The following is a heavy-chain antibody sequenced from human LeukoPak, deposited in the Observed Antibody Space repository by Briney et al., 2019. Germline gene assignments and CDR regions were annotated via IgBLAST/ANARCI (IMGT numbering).Heavy chain of an antibody. J-gene: IGHJ4*02. CDR2: ISSSSSYI. D-gene: IGHD2-21*02. Sequence: PGESLRLSCAASGFTFSTYSMNWVRQAPGKGLEWVSSISSSSSYIYYADSIKGRFTISRDNAKNSLYLQMNSLRAEDTAVYYCARDRGDFAPHYYFDYWGQGTLVTVSS. CDR1: GFTFSTYS. V-gene: IGHV3-21*01. CDR3: ARDRGDFAPHYYFDY.